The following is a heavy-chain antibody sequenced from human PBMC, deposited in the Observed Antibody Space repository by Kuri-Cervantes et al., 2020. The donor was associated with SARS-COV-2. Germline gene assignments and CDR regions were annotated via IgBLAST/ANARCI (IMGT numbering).Heavy chain of an antibody. V-gene: IGHV3-21*01. J-gene: IGHJ6*03. CDR3: ARYCSGYPTIHYYYYYMDV. CDR2: ISSSSSYI. Sequence: GGSLRLSCAASGFTFSSYAMSWVRQAPGKGLEWVSSISSSSSYIYYADSVKGRFTISRDNAKNSLYLQMNSLRAEDTAVYYCARYCSGYPTIHYYYYYMDVWGKGTTVTVSS. D-gene: IGHD5-12*01. CDR1: GFTFSSYA.